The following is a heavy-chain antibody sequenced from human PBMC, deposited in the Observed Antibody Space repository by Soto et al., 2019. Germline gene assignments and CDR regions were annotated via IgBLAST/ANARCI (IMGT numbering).Heavy chain of an antibody. J-gene: IGHJ6*03. V-gene: IGHV6-1*01. CDR3: AREGVAAAGTNYYYYMDV. D-gene: IGHD6-13*01. CDR1: GDSVSSNSAA. CDR2: TYYRSKWYN. Sequence: SQTLSLTCAISGDSVSSNSAAWNWIRQSPSRGLEWLGRTYYRSKWYNDYAVSVKSRITINPDTSKSQFSLQLNSVTPEDTAVYYCAREGVAAAGTNYYYYMDVWGKGTTVTVSS.